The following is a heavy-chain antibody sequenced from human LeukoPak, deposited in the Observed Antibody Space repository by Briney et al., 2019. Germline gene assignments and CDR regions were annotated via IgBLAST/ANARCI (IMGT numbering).Heavy chain of an antibody. CDR1: GGSISSSSYS. Sequence: RPSETLSLTCTVSGGSISSSSYSWGWIRQPPGKGLEWIGSIYYSGSTYYNLSLKSRVTISVDTSKNQFSLKLSSVTAADTAVYYCAEEGGDYWGQGTLVTVSS. V-gene: IGHV4-39*01. CDR3: AEEGGDY. CDR2: IYYSGST. J-gene: IGHJ4*02. D-gene: IGHD3-16*01.